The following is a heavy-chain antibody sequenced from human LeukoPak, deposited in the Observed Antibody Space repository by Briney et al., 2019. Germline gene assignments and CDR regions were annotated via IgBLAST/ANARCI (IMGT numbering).Heavy chain of an antibody. CDR1: GGSMSSYY. J-gene: IGHJ4*02. CDR2: IYYSRST. Sequence: SETLSLTCTVSGGSMSSYYWSWIRQPPGKGLEWIGYIYYSRSTNYNPSLKSRVTISVDTSKNQFTLKLSSVTAADTAVYYCARGRYGWLPFDYWGQGTLVTVSS. V-gene: IGHV4-59*01. CDR3: ARGRYGWLPFDY. D-gene: IGHD3-16*01.